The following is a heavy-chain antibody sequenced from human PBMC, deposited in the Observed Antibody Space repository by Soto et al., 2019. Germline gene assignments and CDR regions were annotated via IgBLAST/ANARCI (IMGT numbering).Heavy chain of an antibody. Sequence: GGSLRLSCVASGFNFRSYAYSWVRQAPGKGLEWVSGVSGGGRSANYADSVKGRCTISRDISKNTLYLQLDSLRAEDTGIYYCASRCFGDYPYYYYGLEVWGQGTTVTVYS. D-gene: IGHD4-17*01. CDR2: VSGGGRSA. J-gene: IGHJ6*02. CDR1: GFNFRSYA. CDR3: ASRCFGDYPYYYYGLEV. V-gene: IGHV3-23*01.